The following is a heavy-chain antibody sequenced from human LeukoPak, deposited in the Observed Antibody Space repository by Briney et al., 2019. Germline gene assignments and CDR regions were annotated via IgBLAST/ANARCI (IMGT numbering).Heavy chain of an antibody. J-gene: IGHJ5*02. Sequence: KSSETLSLTCAVSGGSISSSNWWSWFRQPPGKGLEWIGEISHSGNTNYNPSLKSRVTISVDRCKNQFSLKLSSVTAADTAVYYCARDWPLFYDSSGNNWFDPWGQGTLVTVSS. V-gene: IGHV4-4*02. CDR3: ARDWPLFYDSSGNNWFDP. D-gene: IGHD3-22*01. CDR1: GGSISSSNW. CDR2: ISHSGNT.